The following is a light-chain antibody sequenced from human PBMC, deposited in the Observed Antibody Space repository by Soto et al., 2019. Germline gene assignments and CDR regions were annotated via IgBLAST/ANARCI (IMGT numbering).Light chain of an antibody. CDR3: AAWDDSLSAWV. V-gene: IGLV1-44*01. CDR1: SSNIGGNT. CDR2: SNN. J-gene: IGLJ3*02. Sequence: QSALTQPPSASGTPGQRVTISCSGSSSNIGGNTVNWYQQLPGTAPKLLIYSNNQRPSGVPDRFSGSKSGTSASLAISRLQSEDEADYSCAAWDDSLSAWVFGGGTKLTVL.